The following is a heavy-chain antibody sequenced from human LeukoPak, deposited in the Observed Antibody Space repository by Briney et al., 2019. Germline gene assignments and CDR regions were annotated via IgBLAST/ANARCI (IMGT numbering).Heavy chain of an antibody. J-gene: IGHJ4*02. CDR1: GGSISSSSYC. CDR3: ARSGSYYDYYFDY. Sequence: SETLSLTCTVSGGSISSSSYCWVWIRQPPGKGLEWIGSIYYSGSTYYNPSLKSRVTISVDTSKNQFSLKLSSVAAADTAVYYCARSGSYYDYYFDYWGQGTLVTVSS. V-gene: IGHV4-39*07. D-gene: IGHD1-26*01. CDR2: IYYSGST.